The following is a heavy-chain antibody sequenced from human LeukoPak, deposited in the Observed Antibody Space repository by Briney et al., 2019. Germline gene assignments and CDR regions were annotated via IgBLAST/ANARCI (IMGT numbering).Heavy chain of an antibody. CDR3: ASGTVVANVFDI. V-gene: IGHV4-39*01. D-gene: IGHD6-19*01. CDR1: GGSISSSSYY. J-gene: IGHJ3*02. Sequence: PSETLSLTCTVSGGSISSSSYYWGWIRQPPGKGLEWIGSIFYSGSTYYNPSLKSRVTISVDTSKNQFSLKLSSVTAADTAMYYCASGTVVANVFDIWGQGTMVTVSS. CDR2: IFYSGST.